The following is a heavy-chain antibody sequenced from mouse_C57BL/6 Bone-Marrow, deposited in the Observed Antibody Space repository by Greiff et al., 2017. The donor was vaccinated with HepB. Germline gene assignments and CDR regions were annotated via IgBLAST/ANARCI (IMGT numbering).Heavy chain of an antibody. CDR2: IRSKSNNYAT. CDR3: VRHSNGGDSYAMDY. CDR1: GFSFNTYA. V-gene: IGHV10-1*01. J-gene: IGHJ4*01. Sequence: GGGLVQPKGSLTLSCAASGFSFNTYAMNWVRQAPGKGLEWVARIRSKSNNYATYYADSVKDRFTISRDDSESMLYLQMNNLKTEDTAMYYCVRHSNGGDSYAMDYWGQGTSVTVSS. D-gene: IGHD2-5*01.